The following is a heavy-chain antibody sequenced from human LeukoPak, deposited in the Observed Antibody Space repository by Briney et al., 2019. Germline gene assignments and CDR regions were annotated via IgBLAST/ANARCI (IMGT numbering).Heavy chain of an antibody. CDR1: GFTFSSYS. CDR2: ISSSSSYI. D-gene: IGHD2-21*01. V-gene: IGHV3-21*01. CDR3: ASANTPYYCGGDCYPNYYYYYYMDV. J-gene: IGHJ6*03. Sequence: GGSLRLSCAASGFTFSSYSMNWVRQAPGKGLEWVSSISSSSSYIYYADSVKGRFTISRDNAKNSLYLQMNSLRAEDTAVYYCASANTPYYCGGDCYPNYYYYYYMDVWGKGTTVTVSS.